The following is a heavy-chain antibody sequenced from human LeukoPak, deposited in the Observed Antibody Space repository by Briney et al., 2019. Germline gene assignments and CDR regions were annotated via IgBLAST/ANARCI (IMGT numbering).Heavy chain of an antibody. CDR3: AREKFYSSSFYYYMDV. V-gene: IGHV1-2*02. Sequence: ASVKVSCKASGYTFTGYYMHWVRQAPGQGLEWMGWINPNSGGTNYAQKFQGRVTMTRDTSISTAYMELSRLRSDDTAVYYCAREKFYSSSFYYYMDVWGKGTTVTVSS. CDR2: INPNSGGT. J-gene: IGHJ6*03. CDR1: GYTFTGYY. D-gene: IGHD6-6*01.